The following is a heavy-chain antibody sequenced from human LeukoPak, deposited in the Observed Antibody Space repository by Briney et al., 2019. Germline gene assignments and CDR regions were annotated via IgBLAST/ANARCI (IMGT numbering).Heavy chain of an antibody. D-gene: IGHD3-16*01. V-gene: IGHV4-61*02. CDR1: GGSISSGRSY. Sequence: SQTLSPTCTVFGGSISSGRSYWSWIRQPAGKGLEGIGRIYTRGSTNYNPSLKSRVTMSVDTSKNHFSLKLSSVTAADTAVYYCARETSQKGAHYMDVWGKGTTVTISS. CDR2: IYTRGST. J-gene: IGHJ6*03. CDR3: ARETSQKGAHYMDV.